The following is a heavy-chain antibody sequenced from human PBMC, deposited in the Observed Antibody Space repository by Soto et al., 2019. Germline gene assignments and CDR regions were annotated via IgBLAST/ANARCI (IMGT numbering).Heavy chain of an antibody. CDR1: GFTFSSYG. CDR2: ISYDGSNK. J-gene: IGHJ3*01. Sequence: QVQLVESGGGVVQPGRSLRLSCAASGFTFSSYGMHWVRQAPGKGLEWVAVISYDGSNKYYADSVKGRFTISRDNSKNTLYLQMNSLRAEDTAVYYCAKLWGQGTMVTVSS. V-gene: IGHV3-30*18. CDR3: AKL.